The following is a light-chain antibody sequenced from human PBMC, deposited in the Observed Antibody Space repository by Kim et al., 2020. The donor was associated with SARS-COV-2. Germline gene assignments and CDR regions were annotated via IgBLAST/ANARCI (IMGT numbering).Light chain of an antibody. CDR2: NNN. J-gene: IGLJ2*01. Sequence: GQEVTISCSGSSSNIGSKTVTWYQLLPGTAPKLLIYNNNQRPSGVPDRFSGSKSGTSASLAISGLQSEDEADYYCAAWDDRLNEGVFGGGTQLTVL. CDR1: SSNIGSKT. V-gene: IGLV1-44*01. CDR3: AAWDDRLNEGV.